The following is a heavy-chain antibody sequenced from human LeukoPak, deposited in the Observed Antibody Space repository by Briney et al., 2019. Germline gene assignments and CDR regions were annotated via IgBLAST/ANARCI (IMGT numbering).Heavy chain of an antibody. CDR2: ISTSGSGI. V-gene: IGHV3-48*03. D-gene: IGHD3-22*01. CDR3: ARRGFYDTSGYLFDY. J-gene: IGHJ4*02. CDR1: GFTSSRYE. Sequence: GGSLRLSCVASGFTSSRYEMNWVRQAPGKGLEWVSYISTSGSGIYYADSVKGRFTISRDNAKNSLYLQMNSLRAEDTAVYYCARRGFYDTSGYLFDYWGQGTLVTVSS.